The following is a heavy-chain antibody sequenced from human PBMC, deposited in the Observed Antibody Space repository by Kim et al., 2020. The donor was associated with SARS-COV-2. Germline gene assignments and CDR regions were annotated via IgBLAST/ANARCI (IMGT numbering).Heavy chain of an antibody. CDR3: AKDVQGAIAFDY. Sequence: GGSLRLSCAASGFTFRNYAMSWVRQAPGKGLEWVSIITGSGRETYYADSVKGRFTVSRDNSKDTLYLQLNSLRAEDTAVYYCAKDVQGAIAFDYCGQGTLVTVSS. J-gene: IGHJ4*02. CDR1: GFTFRNYA. D-gene: IGHD3-10*02. CDR2: ITGSGRET. V-gene: IGHV3-23*01.